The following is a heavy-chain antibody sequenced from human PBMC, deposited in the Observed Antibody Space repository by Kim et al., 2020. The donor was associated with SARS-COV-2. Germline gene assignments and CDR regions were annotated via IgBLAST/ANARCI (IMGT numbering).Heavy chain of an antibody. J-gene: IGHJ4*02. D-gene: IGHD6-19*01. V-gene: IGHV4-34*01. Sequence: SNPALKSRVTISVDTSKNQFSLKLSSVTAADTAVYYCARAEWLTEGYFDYWGQGTLVTVSS. CDR3: ARAEWLTEGYFDY.